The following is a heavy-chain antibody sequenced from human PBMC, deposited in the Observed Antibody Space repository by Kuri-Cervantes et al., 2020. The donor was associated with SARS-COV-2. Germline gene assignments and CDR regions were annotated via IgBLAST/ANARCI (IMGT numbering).Heavy chain of an antibody. D-gene: IGHD3-22*01. CDR1: GGSISSYYW. V-gene: IGHV2-5*01. CDR2: IYWNDDK. J-gene: IGHJ3*02. Sequence: TLSLTCTVSGGSISSYYWSWIRQPPGKALEWLALIYWNDDKRYSPSLKSRLTITKDTSKNQVVLTMTNMNPVDTATYYCARFPQWLLGAFDIWGQGTMVTVSS. CDR3: ARFPQWLLGAFDI.